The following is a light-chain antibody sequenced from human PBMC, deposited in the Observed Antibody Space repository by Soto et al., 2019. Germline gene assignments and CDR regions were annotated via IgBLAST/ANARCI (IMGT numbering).Light chain of an antibody. J-gene: IGKJ1*01. CDR2: DAS. Sequence: ETVLTQSPGTLSLSPGERATLSCRASQSVSSSYLAWYQQKPGQAPRLLIYDASSRATGIPDRFSGSGSGTDFTLTISRLEPEDFAVYCFQQYVRSPPSWTFGQGTKVEIK. V-gene: IGKV3-20*01. CDR3: QQYVRSPPSWT. CDR1: QSVSSSY.